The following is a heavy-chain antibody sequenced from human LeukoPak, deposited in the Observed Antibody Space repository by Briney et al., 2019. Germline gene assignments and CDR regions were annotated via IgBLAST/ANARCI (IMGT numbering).Heavy chain of an antibody. CDR3: ARELYGDLDAFDI. D-gene: IGHD4-17*01. J-gene: IGHJ3*02. Sequence: GGPLRLSCAASGFTFSSYEMNWVRQAPGKGLEWVSYISSSGSTIYYADSVKGRFTISRDNAKNSLYLQMNSLRAEDTAVYYCARELYGDLDAFDIWGQGTMVTVSS. CDR2: ISSSGSTI. CDR1: GFTFSSYE. V-gene: IGHV3-48*03.